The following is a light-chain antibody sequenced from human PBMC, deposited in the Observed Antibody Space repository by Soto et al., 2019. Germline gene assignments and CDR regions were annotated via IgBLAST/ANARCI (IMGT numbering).Light chain of an antibody. J-gene: IGKJ2*01. Sequence: DIQMTQSPSTLSASVGDRVTITCRASQSISSWLAWYQQKPGKAPKLLIYDASSLESGVPSRFSGSGSGTEFTLTSSSLQPDDFSTYYCQQYNSYPGTFGQGTKLEIK. CDR1: QSISSW. CDR2: DAS. CDR3: QQYNSYPGT. V-gene: IGKV1-5*01.